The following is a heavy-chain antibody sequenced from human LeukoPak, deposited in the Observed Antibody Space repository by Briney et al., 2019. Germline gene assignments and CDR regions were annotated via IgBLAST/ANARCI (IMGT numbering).Heavy chain of an antibody. D-gene: IGHD2-2*02. CDR3: ATGVDTWDD. CDR1: GGSITYGDFY. J-gene: IGHJ4*02. CDR2: IHRGGNT. Sequence: PSQTLSLTCDVSGGSITYGDFYWSWVRQLPGKGLEWLGHIHRGGNTFYTPALKSRLSISLDTPKNQFSLSLTSVTAADTAVYFCATGVDTWDDWGQGILVTVSS. V-gene: IGHV4-31*11.